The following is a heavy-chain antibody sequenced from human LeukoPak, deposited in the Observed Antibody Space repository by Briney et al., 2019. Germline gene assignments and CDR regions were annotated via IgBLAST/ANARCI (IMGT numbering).Heavy chain of an antibody. Sequence: GASVTVSCKASGYAFIRYPIIWVRQAPGQGLEWMGWISTYNGDTTYAQKFQDRVSMTTDTSTGTASMELRSLRSDDTAVYYCARERDTVLAPYFDYWGQGTLVTVSS. D-gene: IGHD3-3*01. CDR3: ARERDTVLAPYFDY. CDR2: ISTYNGDT. V-gene: IGHV1-18*01. J-gene: IGHJ4*02. CDR1: GYAFIRYP.